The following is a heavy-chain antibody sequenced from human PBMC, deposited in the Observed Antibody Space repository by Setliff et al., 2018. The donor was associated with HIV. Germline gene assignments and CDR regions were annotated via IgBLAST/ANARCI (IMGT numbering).Heavy chain of an antibody. V-gene: IGHV3-48*01. CDR3: ARDANAWNYDWFDP. Sequence: GGSLRLSCAASGFNFSMYSMNWVRQAPGKGLEWVSYISSSSSTKYYADSVKGRFTISRDNAKNSLYLHMNTLRADDTAVYFCARDANAWNYDWFDPWGQGTLVTVSS. D-gene: IGHD3-3*01. J-gene: IGHJ5*02. CDR1: GFNFSMYS. CDR2: ISSSSSTK.